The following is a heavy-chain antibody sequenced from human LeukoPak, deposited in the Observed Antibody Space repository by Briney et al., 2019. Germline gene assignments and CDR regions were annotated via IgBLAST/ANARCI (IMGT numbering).Heavy chain of an antibody. V-gene: IGHV3-9*01. D-gene: IGHD6-13*01. CDR3: AKDSLLNPSSSWYDY. Sequence: GRSLRLSCAASGFTFDDYAMHWVRQAPGKDLEWVSGISWNSGSIGYADSVKGRFTISRDNAKNSLYLQMNSPRAEDTALYYCAKDSLLNPSSSWYDYWGQGTLVTVSS. CDR1: GFTFDDYA. J-gene: IGHJ4*02. CDR2: ISWNSGSI.